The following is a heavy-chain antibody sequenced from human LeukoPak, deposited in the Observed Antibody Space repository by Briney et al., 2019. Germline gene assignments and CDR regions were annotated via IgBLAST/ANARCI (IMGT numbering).Heavy chain of an antibody. CDR3: AKVGVTYYYDSSGSFFDY. D-gene: IGHD3-22*01. CDR2: ISWNSDNI. V-gene: IGHV3-9*01. Sequence: PGGSLRLSCAASGFTFDDYAMHWVRQAPGKGLEWVSGISWNSDNIGYADSVKGRFTISRDNAKNSLYLQMNSLRAEDTALYYCAKVGVTYYYDSSGSFFDYWGQGTLVTVSS. CDR1: GFTFDDYA. J-gene: IGHJ4*02.